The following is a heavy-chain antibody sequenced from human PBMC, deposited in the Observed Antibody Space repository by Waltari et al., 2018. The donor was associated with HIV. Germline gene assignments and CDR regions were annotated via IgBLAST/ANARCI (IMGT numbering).Heavy chain of an antibody. Sequence: QVQLQESGPGLVKPSETLSLTCTVSGGSISSYYWSWIRQPPGKGLEWIGYIYYSGSTNYNPSLKSRVTISVDTSKNQFSLKLSSVTAADTAVYYCARAAGTPYRSYWDYWGQGTLVTVSS. J-gene: IGHJ4*02. CDR3: ARAAGTPYRSYWDY. V-gene: IGHV4-59*01. CDR2: IYYSGST. CDR1: GGSISSYY. D-gene: IGHD1-1*01.